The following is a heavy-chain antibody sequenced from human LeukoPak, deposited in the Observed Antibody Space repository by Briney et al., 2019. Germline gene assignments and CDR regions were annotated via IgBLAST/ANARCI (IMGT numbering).Heavy chain of an antibody. J-gene: IGHJ6*02. CDR1: GFTFSDYY. CDR2: ITSGSRYT. CDR3: TRDGLTTVTTVSRYYGMDV. D-gene: IGHD4-17*01. Sequence: GGSLRLSCAASGFTFSDYYMSWIRQAPGKGLEWVAYITSGSRYTKYADSVKGRFTISRDNAKKSLYLQMTSLRAEDTAVYYCTRDGLTTVTTVSRYYGMDVWGQGTTVTVSS. V-gene: IGHV3-11*05.